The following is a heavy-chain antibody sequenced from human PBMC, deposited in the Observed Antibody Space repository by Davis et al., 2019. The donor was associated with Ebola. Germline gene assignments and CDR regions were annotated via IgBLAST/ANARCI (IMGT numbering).Heavy chain of an antibody. Sequence: ASVKVSCKAPRHTFSNYAMHWARQALGQRLEWMGWIHGRNGNRKYSQKFQGRVTITMDTSASTAYMELSSLRSEDTAVYYCARATFGYNSGWYADYWGQGTLVTVSS. CDR2: IHGRNGNR. CDR3: ARATFGYNSGWYADY. V-gene: IGHV1-3*01. J-gene: IGHJ4*02. D-gene: IGHD6-19*01. CDR1: RHTFSNYA.